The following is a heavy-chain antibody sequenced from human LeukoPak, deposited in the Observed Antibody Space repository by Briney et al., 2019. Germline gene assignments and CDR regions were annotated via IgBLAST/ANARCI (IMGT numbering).Heavy chain of an antibody. D-gene: IGHD5-12*01. V-gene: IGHV1-69*06. CDR1: GGTFSSYA. CDR2: IIPIFGTA. Sequence: GASVKVSCKASGGTFSSYAISWVRQAPGQGLEWMGGIIPIFGTANYAQKFQGRVTITADKSTSTAYMELSSLRSEDTAVYYCARTVADFRMGGYDEAYYYYMDVWGKGTTVTVSS. J-gene: IGHJ6*03. CDR3: ARTVADFRMGGYDEAYYYYMDV.